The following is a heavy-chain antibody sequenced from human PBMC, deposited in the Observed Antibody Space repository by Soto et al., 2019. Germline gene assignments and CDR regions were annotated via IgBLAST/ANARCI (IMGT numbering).Heavy chain of an antibody. Sequence: ASVKVSCKASGYTFTSYAMHWVRQAPGQRLEWMGWINAGNGNTKYSQKFQGRATITRDTSASTAYMELSSLRSEDTAVYYCAREGGRVTIFGVVQIRRNWFDPWGQGTLVTVSS. V-gene: IGHV1-3*01. J-gene: IGHJ5*02. CDR1: GYTFTSYA. CDR3: AREGGRVTIFGVVQIRRNWFDP. CDR2: INAGNGNT. D-gene: IGHD3-3*01.